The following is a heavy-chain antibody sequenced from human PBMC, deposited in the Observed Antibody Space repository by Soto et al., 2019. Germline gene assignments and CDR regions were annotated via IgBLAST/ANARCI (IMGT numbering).Heavy chain of an antibody. Sequence: EVQLLESGGDLVQPGGSLRLSCAGSGFTFSSYAMSWVRQAPGKGLEWVSTISDSGGSSYYADSVKGRFTISRDNSKNTLYLQINSLRAEDTALYYCARAIHADYFDYWGQGTLVTVSS. CDR2: ISDSGGSS. V-gene: IGHV3-23*01. CDR3: ARAIHADYFDY. CDR1: GFTFSSYA. J-gene: IGHJ4*02. D-gene: IGHD3-3*01.